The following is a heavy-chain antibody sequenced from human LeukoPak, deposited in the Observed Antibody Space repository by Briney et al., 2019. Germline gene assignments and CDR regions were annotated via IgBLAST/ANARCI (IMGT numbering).Heavy chain of an antibody. J-gene: IGHJ4*02. CDR1: GFTLSTYW. CDR3: AKGRYSGTTYYFDY. V-gene: IGHV3-7*03. D-gene: IGHD5-12*01. Sequence: GGSLRLSCAASGFTLSTYWMSWVRQVLGKGLEWVANIKKDGSETYYVDSVKGRFTISRDNAKNSLYLQMNSLRAEDTAMYYCAKGRYSGTTYYFDYWGQGTLVTVSS. CDR2: IKKDGSET.